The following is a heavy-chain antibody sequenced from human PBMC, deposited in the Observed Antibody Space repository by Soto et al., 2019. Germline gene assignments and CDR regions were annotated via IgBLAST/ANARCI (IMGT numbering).Heavy chain of an antibody. V-gene: IGHV1-58*01. D-gene: IGHD2-2*01. CDR1: GFTFSTTA. Sequence: SVKVSCKASGFTFSTTAVQWVRQARGQRLEWIGWIVVGSGNTNYAQKFRERATLSRDMSTSTVYMELSSLRSEDTAVYYCAADPPLGYCTSTSCQMNWFDPWGQGTLVTVSS. J-gene: IGHJ5*02. CDR3: AADPPLGYCTSTSCQMNWFDP. CDR2: IVVGSGNT.